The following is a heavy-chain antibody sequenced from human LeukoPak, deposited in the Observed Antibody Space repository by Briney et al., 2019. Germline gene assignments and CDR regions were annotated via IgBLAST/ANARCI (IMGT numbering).Heavy chain of an antibody. V-gene: IGHV3-23*01. D-gene: IGHD4-17*01. CDR2: ISGSGGST. CDR3: AKDQYATGTTMAY. J-gene: IGHJ4*02. Sequence: GGSLRLSCAASGFTFSNYAMSWVRQAPGKGLEWVSAISGSGGSTYYADSVEGRFTISRDNSKNTLYLQMNSLRAEDTAVYYCAKDQYATGTTMAYWGQGTLVTVSS. CDR1: GFTFSNYA.